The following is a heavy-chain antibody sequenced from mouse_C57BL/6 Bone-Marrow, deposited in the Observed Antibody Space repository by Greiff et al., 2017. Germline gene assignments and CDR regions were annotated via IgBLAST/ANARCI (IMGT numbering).Heavy chain of an antibody. CDR1: GFTFSDYG. J-gene: IGHJ4*01. Sequence: EVQLVESGGGLVKPGGSLKLSCAASGFTFSDYGMHWVRQAPEEGLEWVAYISSGSSTIYYADTVKGRFTISRDNAKDTLFLQMTSLRSEDTSMYYCTRGGNLWAMDYWGQGTSVTVSS. D-gene: IGHD2-1*01. V-gene: IGHV5-17*01. CDR3: TRGGNLWAMDY. CDR2: ISSGSSTI.